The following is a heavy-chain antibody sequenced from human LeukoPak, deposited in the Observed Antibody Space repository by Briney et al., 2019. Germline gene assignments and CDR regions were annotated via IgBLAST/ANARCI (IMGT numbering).Heavy chain of an antibody. J-gene: IGHJ4*02. CDR3: ARGPRDEMFLTGDY. V-gene: IGHV1-18*01. D-gene: IGHD5-24*01. CDR1: GYTFISYA. CDR2: ISAYNGNT. Sequence: GASVKVSCKASGYTFISYASNWVRQAPGQGLDWMGWISAYNGNTDYVQKVQGRVTMTTDTTTSTAYIKGKSLRADENAGHYLARGPRDEMFLTGDYWGQGTLVTVSS.